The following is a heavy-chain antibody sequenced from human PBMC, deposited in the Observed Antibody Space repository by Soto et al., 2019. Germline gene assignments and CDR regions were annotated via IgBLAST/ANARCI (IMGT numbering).Heavy chain of an antibody. CDR1: GFTFSSYS. CDR2: ISSSSSYI. Sequence: GGPLRLSCAASGFTFSSYSMNWVRQAPGKGLEWVSSISSSSSYIYYADSVKGRFTISRDNAKNSLYLQMNSLRAEDTAVYYCARGVFLEWLPDYFDYWGQGTLVTVSS. V-gene: IGHV3-21*01. CDR3: ARGVFLEWLPDYFDY. J-gene: IGHJ4*02. D-gene: IGHD3-3*01.